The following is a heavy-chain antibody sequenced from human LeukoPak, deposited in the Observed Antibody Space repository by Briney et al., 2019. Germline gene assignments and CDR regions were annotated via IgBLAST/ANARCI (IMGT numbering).Heavy chain of an antibody. CDR2: ISSSGSTI. CDR3: ARCRPGSSSWYGPPPIDY. V-gene: IGHV3-11*01. CDR1: GFTFNDYY. J-gene: IGHJ4*02. Sequence: NTGGSLRLSCAASGFTFNDYYMNWIRQAPGKGLEWVSYISSSGSTIYYAASVKGRFTISRDNAKNSLYLQMNSLRAEDTAVYYCARCRPGSSSWYGPPPIDYWGQGTLVSVSS. D-gene: IGHD6-13*01.